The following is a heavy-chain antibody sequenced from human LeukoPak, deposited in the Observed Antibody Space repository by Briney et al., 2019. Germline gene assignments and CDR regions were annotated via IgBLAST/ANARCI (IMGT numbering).Heavy chain of an antibody. D-gene: IGHD4-17*01. CDR3: AESEGDYASLGAFDI. J-gene: IGHJ3*02. V-gene: IGHV4-34*08. Sequence: SETPSLTCAVSGGTFRGYYWSWIRQPPGKGLAWIGEIDHSGSTNYNPSLESRVTLSVDTSKNQVSLKLSSVTAADTAVYYCAESEGDYASLGAFDIWGQGTMVTVSS. CDR2: IDHSGST. CDR1: GGTFRGYY.